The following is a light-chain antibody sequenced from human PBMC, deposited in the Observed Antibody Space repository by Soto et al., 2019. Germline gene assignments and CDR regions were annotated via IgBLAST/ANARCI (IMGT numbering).Light chain of an antibody. CDR1: QRGSSSY. J-gene: IGKJ1*01. V-gene: IGKV3-20*01. CDR2: GAS. Sequence: EIVLTQSPGTLSLSPGESVTISCRASQRGSSSYLAWYQQKPGQAPRLLIYGASSRATGIADRFSGSGSGTDFTLTISRLEPEDFEVYSCHQYGSAPCTFGQGTKVEIK. CDR3: HQYGSAPCT.